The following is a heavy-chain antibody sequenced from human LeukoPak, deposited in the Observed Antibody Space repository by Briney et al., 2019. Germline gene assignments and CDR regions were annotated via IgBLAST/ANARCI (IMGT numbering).Heavy chain of an antibody. CDR1: GYTFTGYY. J-gene: IGHJ4*02. Sequence: ASVTFSFTASGYTFTGYYMHWVGQAPGQGLEWMGWINPNSGGTNYAQKFQGRVTITRDTSISTAYMELSRLRSDDTAVYYCARDHGSWHLDYWGQGTLVTVSS. CDR2: INPNSGGT. D-gene: IGHD6-13*01. V-gene: IGHV1-2*02. CDR3: ARDHGSWHLDY.